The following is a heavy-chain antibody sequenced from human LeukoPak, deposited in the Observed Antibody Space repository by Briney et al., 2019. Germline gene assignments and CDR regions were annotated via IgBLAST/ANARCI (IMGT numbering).Heavy chain of an antibody. V-gene: IGHV1-18*01. CDR3: ARMPYYYYGMDV. CDR1: GYTFTDFG. Sequence: GASVKVSCTASGYTFTDFGINWVRQVPGQGPEWMGWISTLYGNKNFAQKFQGRVTMTRNTSISAAYMELSSLRSEDTAVYYCARMPYYYYGMDVWGQGTTVTVSS. D-gene: IGHD2-2*01. CDR2: ISTLYGNK. J-gene: IGHJ6*02.